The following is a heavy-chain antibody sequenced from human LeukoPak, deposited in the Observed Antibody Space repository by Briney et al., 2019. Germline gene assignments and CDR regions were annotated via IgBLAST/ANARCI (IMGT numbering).Heavy chain of an antibody. CDR1: GYTFTSYD. V-gene: IGHV1-8*01. CDR2: MNPNSGNT. J-gene: IGHJ4*02. CDR3: AREKGDYGSGSYYDDY. D-gene: IGHD3-10*01. Sequence: ASEKVSCKASGYTFTSYDINWVRQATGQWLEWMGWMNPNSGNTGYAQKFQGRVTMTRNTSISTAYMELSSLRSEDTAVYYCAREKGDYGSGSYYDDYWGQGTLVTVSS.